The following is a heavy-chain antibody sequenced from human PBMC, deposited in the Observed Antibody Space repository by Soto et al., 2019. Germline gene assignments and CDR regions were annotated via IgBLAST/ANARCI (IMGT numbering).Heavy chain of an antibody. V-gene: IGHV3-48*01. J-gene: IGHJ2*01. CDR1: GFTFSSYS. Sequence: TGGSLRLSCAASGFTFSSYSMDWVRQAPGKGLEWVSYISSSSSTIYYADSVKGRFTISRDNAKNSLYLQMNSLRAEDTAVYYCARDGYYYDSSGYLDWYFDLWGRGTL. D-gene: IGHD3-22*01. CDR3: ARDGYYYDSSGYLDWYFDL. CDR2: ISSSSSTI.